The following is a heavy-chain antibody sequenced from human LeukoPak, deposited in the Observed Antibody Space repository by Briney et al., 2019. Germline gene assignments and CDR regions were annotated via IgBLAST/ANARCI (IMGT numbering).Heavy chain of an antibody. CDR3: ARDYAAASNDY. CDR1: GYTFTSYG. CDR2: ISAYNGNT. D-gene: IGHD2-15*01. Sequence: ASVKVSCKASGYTFTSYGISWVRQAPGQGLEWMGWISAYNGNTNYAQKLQGRVTMTTDTSTSTAHMELRSLRSDDTAVYYCARDYAAASNDYWGQGTLVTVSS. V-gene: IGHV1-18*01. J-gene: IGHJ4*02.